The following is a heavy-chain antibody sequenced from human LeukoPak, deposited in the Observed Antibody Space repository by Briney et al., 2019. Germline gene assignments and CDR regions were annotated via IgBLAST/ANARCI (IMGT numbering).Heavy chain of an antibody. CDR3: IRDEALWRLDY. D-gene: IGHD2-21*01. V-gene: IGHV3-74*03. CDR1: GFTFSNHW. J-gene: IGHJ4*02. CDR2: IDERGSNA. Sequence: GGSLRLSCAASGFTFSNHWMHWVRQAPGKGLVWVPRIDERGSNAMYADSVKGRFSISRDNAKNTVNLQMNSLRAEDTGVYYCIRDEALWRLDYWGQGTLVTVSS.